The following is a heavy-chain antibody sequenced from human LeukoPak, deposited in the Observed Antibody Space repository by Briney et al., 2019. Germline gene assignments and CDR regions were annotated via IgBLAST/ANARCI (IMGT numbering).Heavy chain of an antibody. CDR2: ISSGSKYI. CDR3: TRALSYSYGSMDF. CDR1: GFSFSSYS. D-gene: IGHD5-18*01. J-gene: IGHJ4*02. V-gene: IGHV3-21*01. Sequence: GGSLRLSCVDSGFSFSSYSMNWVRQAPGKGLEWVSYISSGSKYIYNADSVKCRFTSSRDNSKNSLYLQMNSLGVEDTAVYYCTRALSYSYGSMDFWGQGTLVIVSS.